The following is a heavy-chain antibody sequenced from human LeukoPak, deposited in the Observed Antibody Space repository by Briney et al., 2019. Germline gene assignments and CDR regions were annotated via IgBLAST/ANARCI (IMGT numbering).Heavy chain of an antibody. D-gene: IGHD5-12*01. CDR2: ISGSGGGT. CDR3: AKAFSAYENWPPNWFDP. V-gene: IGHV3-23*01. CDR1: GFTFSTFA. Sequence: PGGSLRLSCAASGFTFSTFAMSWVRQAPGKGLEWVSAISGSGGGTYYAGSVKGGLTISRDNSKNTLYLQMSSLRAEDTAVYYCAKAFSAYENWPPNWFDPWGQGTLVTVSS. J-gene: IGHJ5*02.